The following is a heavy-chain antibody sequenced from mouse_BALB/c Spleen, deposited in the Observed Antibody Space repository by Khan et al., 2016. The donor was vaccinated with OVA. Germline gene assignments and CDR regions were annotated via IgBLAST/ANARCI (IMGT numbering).Heavy chain of an antibody. CDR2: IWAGGST. CDR3: ARSKYISRY. Sequence: QVQLKESGPGLVAPSQSLSITCTVYGYSLTRYGVHWVRQPPGKGLEWLGLIWAGGSTNYNWALMSRLSISIDNSKSLVFLIMNNLQTDDTALYYCARSKYISRYGGQGTTLTVSS. V-gene: IGHV2-9*02. J-gene: IGHJ2*01. CDR1: GYSLTRYG. D-gene: IGHD3-3*01.